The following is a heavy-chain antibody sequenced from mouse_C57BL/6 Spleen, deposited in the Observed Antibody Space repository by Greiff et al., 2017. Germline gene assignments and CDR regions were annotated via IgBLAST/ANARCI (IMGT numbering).Heavy chain of an antibody. J-gene: IGHJ2*01. CDR1: GYTFTDYN. CDR2: INPNHGGT. CDR3: ASDDYDGGDYFDY. Sequence: EVQLQQSGPELVKPGASVKMSCKASGYTFTDYNMHWVKQSHGQSLEWIGYINPNHGGTSYNQKFKGKATLTVNKSSSTAYMELRSLTSEDSAVYYCASDDYDGGDYFDYWGQGTTLTVSS. V-gene: IGHV1-22*01. D-gene: IGHD2-4*01.